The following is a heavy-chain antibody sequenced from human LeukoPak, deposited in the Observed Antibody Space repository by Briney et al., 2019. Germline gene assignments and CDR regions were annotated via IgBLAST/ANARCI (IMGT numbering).Heavy chain of an antibody. CDR1: GYTFTGYY. V-gene: IGHV1-2*02. D-gene: IGHD1-26*01. CDR3: ARDRPTYSGSTGVGWFDP. J-gene: IGHJ5*02. Sequence: ASVKVSCKASGYTFTGYYMHWVRQAPGQGLEWMGWINPNSGGTNYAQKFQGRVTITTDESTSTAYMELSSLRSEDTAVYYCARDRPTYSGSTGVGWFDPWGQGTLVTVSS. CDR2: INPNSGGT.